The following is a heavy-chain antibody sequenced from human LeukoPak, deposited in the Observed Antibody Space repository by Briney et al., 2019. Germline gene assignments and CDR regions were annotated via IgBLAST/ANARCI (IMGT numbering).Heavy chain of an antibody. D-gene: IGHD6-19*01. CDR3: AKGGLLYSSGWPGDH. CDR1: GFTFDDYD. J-gene: IGHJ4*02. Sequence: SGGSLRLSCAASGFTFDDYDMHWVRHAPGKGLEWVSGIIWNSGSIGYADSVKGRFTISRDNAKNSLYLQMNSLRAEDTALYYCAKGGLLYSSGWPGDHWGQGTLVTVSS. CDR2: IIWNSGSI. V-gene: IGHV3-9*01.